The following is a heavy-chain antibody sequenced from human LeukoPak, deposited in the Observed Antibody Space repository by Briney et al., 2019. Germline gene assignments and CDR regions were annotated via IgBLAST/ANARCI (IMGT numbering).Heavy chain of an antibody. CDR2: ISRSGSTI. D-gene: IGHD3-3*01. J-gene: IGHJ4*02. CDR3: ARGRRRFLEWLLPYFDY. V-gene: IGHV3-11*01. Sequence: GGSLRLSCAASGLTFSDYYISSIRQAPREGLEWVSYISRSGSTIYYADSVKGRFTISRDNAKNSLYLQMNSLRAEDTAVYYCARGRRRFLEWLLPYFDYWGQGTLVTVSS. CDR1: GLTFSDYY.